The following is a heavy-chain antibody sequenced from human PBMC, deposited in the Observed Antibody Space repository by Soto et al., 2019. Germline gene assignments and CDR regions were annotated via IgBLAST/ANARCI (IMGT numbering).Heavy chain of an antibody. Sequence: QVTLKESGPVLVKPTETLTLTCTVSGFSLSNARMGVSWIRQPPGKALEWLAHIFSNDEKSYSTSLKSRLTISQETSTSPVVLTMTNMDPVDTATYYCARTRDAYYWYFDLWGRGTLVTVSS. V-gene: IGHV2-26*01. CDR1: GFSLSNARMG. CDR2: IFSNDEK. J-gene: IGHJ2*01. D-gene: IGHD2-2*01. CDR3: ARTRDAYYWYFDL.